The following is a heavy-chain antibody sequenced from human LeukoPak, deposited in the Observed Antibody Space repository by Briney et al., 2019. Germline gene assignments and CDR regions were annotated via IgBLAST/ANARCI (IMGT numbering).Heavy chain of an antibody. J-gene: IGHJ1*01. Sequence: ASVKVSCKASGYTFTGYYMHWVRQAPGQGLEWMGRINPNSGSTNYAQKFQGRVTMTRDTSISTAYMELSRLRSDDTAVYYCAREPPPDSGAMFQHWGQGTLVTVSS. D-gene: IGHD2-2*01. CDR3: AREPPPDSGAMFQH. CDR2: INPNSGST. V-gene: IGHV1-2*06. CDR1: GYTFTGYY.